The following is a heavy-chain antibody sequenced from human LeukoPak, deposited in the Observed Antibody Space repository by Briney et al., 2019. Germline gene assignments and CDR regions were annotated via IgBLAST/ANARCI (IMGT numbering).Heavy chain of an antibody. D-gene: IGHD6-6*01. Sequence: GGSLRLSCAASGFTLYDYAMHWVRQAPGKGLEWVSGISWNSGSIVYADSVKGRFTISRDNAKNSLYLQMNSLRAEDTALYYCAKGASSSSTSPDYWGQGTLVTVSS. V-gene: IGHV3-9*01. CDR2: ISWNSGSI. J-gene: IGHJ4*02. CDR3: AKGASSSSTSPDY. CDR1: GFTLYDYA.